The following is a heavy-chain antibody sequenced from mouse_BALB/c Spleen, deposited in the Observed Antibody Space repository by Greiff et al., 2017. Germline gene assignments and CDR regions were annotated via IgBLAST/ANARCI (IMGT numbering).Heavy chain of an antibody. D-gene: IGHD1-1*01. J-gene: IGHJ4*01. CDR2: IYPGNSDT. V-gene: IGHV1-5*01. CDR1: GYSFTSYW. Sequence: VQLQQSGTVLARPGASVKMSCKASGYSFTSYWMHWVKQRPGQGLEWIGAIYPGNSDTSYNQKFKGKAKLTAVTSASTAYMELSSLTNEDSAVYYCILGAYYYEGYYAMDYWGQGTSVTGSS. CDR3: ILGAYYYEGYYAMDY.